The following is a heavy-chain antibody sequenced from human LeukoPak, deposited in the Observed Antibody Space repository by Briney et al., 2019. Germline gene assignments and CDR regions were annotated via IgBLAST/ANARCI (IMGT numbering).Heavy chain of an antibody. CDR2: INPNSGGT. Sequence: ASVTVSCKASGYTFTGYYMHWVRQAPGQGLEWMGWINPNSGGTNYAQKFQGRVTMTRDTSISTAYMELSRLRSDDTAVYYCARDIESIAAAAPGYWGQGTLVTVSS. CDR1: GYTFTGYY. D-gene: IGHD6-13*01. V-gene: IGHV1-2*02. J-gene: IGHJ4*02. CDR3: ARDIESIAAAAPGY.